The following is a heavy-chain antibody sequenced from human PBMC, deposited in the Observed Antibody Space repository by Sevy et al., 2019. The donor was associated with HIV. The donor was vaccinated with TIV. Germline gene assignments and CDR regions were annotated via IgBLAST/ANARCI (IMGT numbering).Heavy chain of an antibody. D-gene: IGHD7-27*01. CDR3: ARSWDYWGQMGY. J-gene: IGHJ4*02. CDR2: IKQDGSDK. CDR1: GFTFNNYW. Sequence: GGYLRLSCAASGFTFNNYWMTWVRQAPGKGLEWVANIKQDGSDKYYMESVKGRFNISRDNTKNSLYLQLNSLRAEDTAVYYCARSWDYWGQMGYWGQGTLVIVSS. V-gene: IGHV3-7*03.